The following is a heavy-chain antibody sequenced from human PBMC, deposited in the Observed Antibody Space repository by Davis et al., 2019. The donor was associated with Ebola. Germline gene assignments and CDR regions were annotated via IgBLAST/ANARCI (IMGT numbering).Heavy chain of an antibody. V-gene: IGHV3-11*01. CDR1: GFTFRDYY. D-gene: IGHD2-2*01. J-gene: IGHJ6*02. CDR2: ISSSGSTI. Sequence: GGSLRLSCAASGFTFRDYYMSWIRQAPGKGLEWVSYISSSGSTIYYADSVKGRFTISRDNAKNSLYLQMNSLRAEDTAVYYCARRLVVPAAMRYYYYYGMDVWGQGTTVTVSS. CDR3: ARRLVVPAAMRYYYYYGMDV.